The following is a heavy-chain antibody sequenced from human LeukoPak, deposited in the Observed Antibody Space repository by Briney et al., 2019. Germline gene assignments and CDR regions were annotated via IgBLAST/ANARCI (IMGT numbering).Heavy chain of an antibody. Sequence: ASVKVSCKASGGTFSSYAISWVRQAPGQGLEWMGGIIPIFGTANYAQKFQGRVTITTDESTSTAYMELSSLRSEDTAVYYCARSRVMVRGVITPFDYWGQGTLVTVSS. D-gene: IGHD3-10*01. CDR1: GGTFSSYA. V-gene: IGHV1-69*05. CDR2: IIPIFGTA. CDR3: ARSRVMVRGVITPFDY. J-gene: IGHJ4*02.